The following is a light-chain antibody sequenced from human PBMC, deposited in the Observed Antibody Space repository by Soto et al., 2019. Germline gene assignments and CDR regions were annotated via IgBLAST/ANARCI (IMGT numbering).Light chain of an antibody. CDR2: RNN. Sequence: QLVLTQPPSASGTPGQRVTISCSGSSSNIGSNYVYWYQQLPGTAPKLLIYRNNQRPSGVPDRFSGSKSGTSASLAISGLRSEDEADYYCAAWDDSLSGWVFGGGTK. J-gene: IGLJ3*02. CDR1: SSNIGSNY. V-gene: IGLV1-47*01. CDR3: AAWDDSLSGWV.